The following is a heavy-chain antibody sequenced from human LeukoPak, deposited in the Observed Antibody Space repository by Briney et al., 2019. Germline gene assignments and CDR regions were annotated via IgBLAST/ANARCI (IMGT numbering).Heavy chain of an antibody. V-gene: IGHV1-8*03. CDR2: MNPNSGNT. CDR3: ARGRYNWNDVDYYYYYYYMDV. CDR1: GYTFASYD. Sequence: ASVKVSCKASGYTFASYDINWVRQATGQGLEWMGWMNPNSGNTGYAQKLQGRVTITRNTSISTAYMELSSLRSEDTAVYYCARGRYNWNDVDYYYYYYYMDVWGKGTTVTVSS. D-gene: IGHD1-1*01. J-gene: IGHJ6*03.